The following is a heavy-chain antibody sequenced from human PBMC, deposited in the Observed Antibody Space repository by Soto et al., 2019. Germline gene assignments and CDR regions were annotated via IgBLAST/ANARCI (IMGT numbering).Heavy chain of an antibody. V-gene: IGHV4-34*01. CDR1: GGSFSGYY. Sequence: SETLSLTCAVYGGSFSGYYWIWIRQPPGKGLEWIGEINHSGSTNYNPSLKSRVTISVDTSKNQFSLKLSSVTAADTAVYYCARERGYSSGWYKNYGMDVWGQGTTVTVSS. CDR2: INHSGST. CDR3: ARERGYSSGWYKNYGMDV. J-gene: IGHJ6*02. D-gene: IGHD6-19*01.